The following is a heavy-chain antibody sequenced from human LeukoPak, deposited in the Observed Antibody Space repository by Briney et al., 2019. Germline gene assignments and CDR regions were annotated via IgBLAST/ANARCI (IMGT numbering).Heavy chain of an antibody. CDR3: AKSVSPGGYVGSLYFFDD. J-gene: IGHJ4*02. Sequence: SGGSLRLSCAASGLTFSSYAMSWLRQAPGKGLEWVSTISGSGGTTYYADSVEGQFTISRDNSKNTVSLQMNSLRAEDTAIYYCAKSVSPGGYVGSLYFFDDWGQGTLVTVSS. CDR2: ISGSGGTT. D-gene: IGHD1-26*01. CDR1: GLTFSSYA. V-gene: IGHV3-23*01.